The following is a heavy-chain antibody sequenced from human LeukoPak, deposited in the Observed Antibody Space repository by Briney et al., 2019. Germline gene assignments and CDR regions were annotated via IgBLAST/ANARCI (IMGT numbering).Heavy chain of an antibody. V-gene: IGHV3-33*01. CDR3: ARDLADSSGWYTGDY. J-gene: IGHJ4*02. D-gene: IGHD6-19*01. CDR2: IWYDGSNK. CDR1: GFTSSSYG. Sequence: GGSLRLSCAASGFTSSSYGMHWVRQAPGKGLEWVAVIWYDGSNKYYADSVKGRFTISRDNSKNTLYLQMNSLRAEDTAVYYCARDLADSSGWYTGDYWGQGTLVTVSS.